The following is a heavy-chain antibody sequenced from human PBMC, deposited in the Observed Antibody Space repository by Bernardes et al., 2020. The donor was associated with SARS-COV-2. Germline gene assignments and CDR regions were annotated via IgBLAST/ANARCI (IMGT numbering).Heavy chain of an antibody. CDR3: ARGLTSPGIGL. CDR2: INHSGST. J-gene: IGHJ4*02. D-gene: IGHD6-13*01. V-gene: IGHV4-34*01. Sequence: SEPLSLTCAVYGGSFSGYYWSWIRQPPGKGLEWIGEINHSGSTNYNPSLKSRVTISVDTSKNQFSLKLSSVTAADTAVYYCARGLTSPGIGLWGQGTLVTVSS. CDR1: GGSFSGYY.